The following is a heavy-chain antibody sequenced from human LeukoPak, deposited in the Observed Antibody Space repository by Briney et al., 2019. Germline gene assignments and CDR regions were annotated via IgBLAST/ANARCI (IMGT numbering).Heavy chain of an antibody. J-gene: IGHJ6*03. Sequence: SETLSLTCTVSGGSISSYYWSWIRQPAGKGLEWIGRIYTSGSTNYNPSLKSRVTMSVDTSKNQFSLKLSSVTAADTAVYYCVREEEGYCSSTSCYTSGETYYYYYMDVWGKGTTVTVSS. V-gene: IGHV4-4*07. CDR3: VREEEGYCSSTSCYTSGETYYYYYMDV. CDR1: GGSISSYY. D-gene: IGHD2-2*02. CDR2: IYTSGST.